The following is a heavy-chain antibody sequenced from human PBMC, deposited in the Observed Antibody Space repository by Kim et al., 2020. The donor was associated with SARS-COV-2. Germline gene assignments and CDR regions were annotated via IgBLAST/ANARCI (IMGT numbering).Heavy chain of an antibody. CDR2: LDPKDGER. D-gene: IGHD1-26*01. J-gene: IGHJ4*02. CDR3: ASLGAVDY. CDR1: GFTLTEPS. Sequence: ASVKVSCKVSGFTLTEPSMHWVRQAPGKGLEWMGGLDPKDGERIYAQSFQDRVTFTEDISTNTAYMELSSLRFDDTAMYFCASLGAVDYWGQGTLVTVSS. V-gene: IGHV1-24*01.